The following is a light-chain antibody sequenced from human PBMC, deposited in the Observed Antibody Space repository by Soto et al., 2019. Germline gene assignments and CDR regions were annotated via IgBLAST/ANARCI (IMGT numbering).Light chain of an antibody. J-gene: IGKJ4*01. V-gene: IGKV3-15*01. CDR2: GAS. CDR1: QSVSSN. Sequence: EIAMTQSPATLSVSPGERATLSCRASQSVSSNLAWYQQKPGQAPRLLIYGASTRATAIPARFSGSGSGTEFTLTISSLQSEDFAVYYCQQYSDWPLTFGGGTKVEIK. CDR3: QQYSDWPLT.